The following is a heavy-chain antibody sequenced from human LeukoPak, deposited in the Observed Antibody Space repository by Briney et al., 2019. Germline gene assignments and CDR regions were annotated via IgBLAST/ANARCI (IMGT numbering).Heavy chain of an antibody. CDR1: GFTFSSYG. V-gene: IGHV3-30*18. J-gene: IGHJ4*02. Sequence: PGRSLRLSCAASGFTFSSYGMHWVRQAPGKGLEWVAVISYDGSNKYYADSVKGRFTISRDNSKNTLYLQMNSLRAEDTAVYYCAKDRAAGVDYWGQGTLVTVSS. CDR2: ISYDGSNK. D-gene: IGHD6-13*01. CDR3: AKDRAAGVDY.